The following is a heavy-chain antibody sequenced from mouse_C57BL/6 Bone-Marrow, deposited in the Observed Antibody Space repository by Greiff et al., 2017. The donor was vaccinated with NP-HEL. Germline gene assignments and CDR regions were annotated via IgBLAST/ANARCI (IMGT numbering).Heavy chain of an antibody. Sequence: EVKLQQSGAELVRPGASVKLSCTASGFNIKDDYMHWVKQRPEQGLEWIGWIDPENGDTEYASKFQGKATITADTSSNTAYLQLSSLTSEDTAVYYCTRDDLNYWGQGTTLTVSS. CDR1: GFNIKDDY. CDR3: TRDDLNY. J-gene: IGHJ2*01. D-gene: IGHD2-3*01. V-gene: IGHV14-4*01. CDR2: IDPENGDT.